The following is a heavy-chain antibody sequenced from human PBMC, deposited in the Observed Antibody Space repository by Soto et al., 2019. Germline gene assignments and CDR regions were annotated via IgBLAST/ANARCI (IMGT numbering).Heavy chain of an antibody. J-gene: IGHJ5*02. Sequence: ASVKGSCKASGYTFTSYGISWVGQAPGQGLEWMGWISAYNGNTNYAQKLQGRVTMTTDTSTSTAYMELRSLRSDDTAGYYCGRDELHYGGPNWFRPWGRGTLVTVSS. V-gene: IGHV1-18*01. D-gene: IGHD4-17*01. CDR2: ISAYNGNT. CDR1: GYTFTSYG. CDR3: GRDELHYGGPNWFRP.